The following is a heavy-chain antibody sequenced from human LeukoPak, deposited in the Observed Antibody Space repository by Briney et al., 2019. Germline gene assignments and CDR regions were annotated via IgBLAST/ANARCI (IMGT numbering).Heavy chain of an antibody. Sequence: SETLSLTCAVYGGSFSGYYWSWIRRPPGKGLEWIGEINHSGSTNYNPSLKSRVTISVDTSKNQFSLKLSSVTAADTAVYYCARGRYSSGSYTIPFDYWGQGTLVTVSS. CDR3: ARGRYSSGSYTIPFDY. J-gene: IGHJ4*02. V-gene: IGHV4-34*01. CDR2: INHSGST. D-gene: IGHD6-19*01. CDR1: GGSFSGYY.